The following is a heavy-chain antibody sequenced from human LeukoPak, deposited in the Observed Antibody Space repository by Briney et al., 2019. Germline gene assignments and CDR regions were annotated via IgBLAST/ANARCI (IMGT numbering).Heavy chain of an antibody. J-gene: IGHJ4*02. CDR2: INHSGST. V-gene: IGHV4-34*01. CDR3: ARGSQPYYYDSSGYYPAYYFDY. D-gene: IGHD3-22*01. Sequence: SETLSLTCAVYGGSFSGYYWSWIRQPPGKGLEWIGEINHSGSTNYNPSLKSRVTISVDTSKNQFSLKLSSVTAADTAVYYCARGSQPYYYDSSGYYPAYYFDYWGQGTLVTASS. CDR1: GGSFSGYY.